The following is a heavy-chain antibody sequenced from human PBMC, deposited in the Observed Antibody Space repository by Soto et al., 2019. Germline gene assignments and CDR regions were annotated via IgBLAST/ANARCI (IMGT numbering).Heavy chain of an antibody. CDR2: FQFGGSS. CDR3: ATWYAGFGGRGQ. J-gene: IGHJ4*02. Sequence: QVQLQESGPGLVKPSETLSLTCTVSGDSVTSGRHHWSWIRQPPGKGLEWVGQFQFGGSSNYPPSLGSRLTISFETSKNHFSLKLTSVTAADTAVYYCATWYAGFGGRGQWGQGTLVTVSP. V-gene: IGHV4-61*03. CDR1: GDSVTSGRHH. D-gene: IGHD2-15*01.